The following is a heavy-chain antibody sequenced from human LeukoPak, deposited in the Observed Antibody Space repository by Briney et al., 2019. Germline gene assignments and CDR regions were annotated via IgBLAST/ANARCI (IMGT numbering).Heavy chain of an antibody. CDR2: IYYSGST. CDR3: ARDKLDAFDI. V-gene: IGHV4-30-4*07. CDR1: GGSISSGGYS. Sequence: PSETLSLTCAVSGGSISSGGYSWSWIRQPPGKGLEWIGYIYYSGSTYYNPSLKSRVTISVDTSKNQFSLKLSSVTAADTAVYYCARDKLDAFDIWGQGTMVTVSS. D-gene: IGHD1-26*01. J-gene: IGHJ3*02.